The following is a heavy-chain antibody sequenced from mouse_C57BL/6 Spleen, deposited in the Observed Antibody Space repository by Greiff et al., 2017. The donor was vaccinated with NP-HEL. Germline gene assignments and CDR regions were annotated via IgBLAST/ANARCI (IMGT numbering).Heavy chain of an antibody. Sequence: QVQLQQPGAELVKPGASVKLSCKASGYTFTSYWMHWVKQRPGQGLEWIGMIHPNSGSTNYNEKFKSKATLTVDKSSSTAYMQLSSLTSEDSAVYYCARKESLYDYDALRVGYFDVWGTGTTVTVSS. D-gene: IGHD2-4*01. J-gene: IGHJ1*03. CDR3: ARKESLYDYDALRVGYFDV. CDR1: GYTFTSYW. V-gene: IGHV1-64*01. CDR2: IHPNSGST.